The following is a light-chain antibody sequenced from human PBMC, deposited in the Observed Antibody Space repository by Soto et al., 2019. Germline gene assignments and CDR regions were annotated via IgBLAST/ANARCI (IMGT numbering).Light chain of an antibody. V-gene: IGKV1-39*01. CDR2: GAS. J-gene: IGKJ1*01. CDR3: QEGYTSSRT. Sequence: DIQMTPSPSSLSASVGDRVTIMCRASQSISFYLNWYQHRPGKAPQLLIYGASTLRSGVPSRFSGRGSGTDFTLTITSLQPEDFATYSCQEGYTSSRTFGQGITVEI. CDR1: QSISFY.